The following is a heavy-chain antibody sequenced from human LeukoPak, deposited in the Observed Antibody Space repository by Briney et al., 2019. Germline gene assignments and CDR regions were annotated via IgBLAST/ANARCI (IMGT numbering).Heavy chain of an antibody. J-gene: IGHJ4*02. CDR1: GGSISSDGYS. V-gene: IGHV4-30-2*01. D-gene: IGHD5-12*01. Sequence: SETLSLTCAVSGGSISSDGYSWSWIRQPPGKGLEWIGYIYHSGSTYYNPSLKSRVTISVDRSKNQFSLKLSSVTAADTAVYYCARGGYGKTFDYWGQGTLVTVSS. CDR3: ARGGYGKTFDY. CDR2: IYHSGST.